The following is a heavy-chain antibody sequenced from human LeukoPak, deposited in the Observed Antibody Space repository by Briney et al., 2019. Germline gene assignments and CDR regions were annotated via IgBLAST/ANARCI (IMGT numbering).Heavy chain of an antibody. Sequence: PSETLSLTCAVSGGSISSSNWWSWVRQPPGKGLEWIGEIYHSGSTNYNPSLKSRVTISVDKSKNQFSLKLSSVTAADTAVYYCARDMMVRGVITDNWFDPWGQGTLVTVSS. V-gene: IGHV4-4*02. CDR2: IYHSGST. CDR3: ARDMMVRGVITDNWFDP. CDR1: GGSISSSNW. D-gene: IGHD3-10*01. J-gene: IGHJ5*02.